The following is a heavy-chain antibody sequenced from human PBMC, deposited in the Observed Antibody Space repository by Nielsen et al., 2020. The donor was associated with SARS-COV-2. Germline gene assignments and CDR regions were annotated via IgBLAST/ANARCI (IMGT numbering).Heavy chain of an antibody. J-gene: IGHJ4*02. D-gene: IGHD1-26*01. CDR2: INPNSGGT. V-gene: IGHV1-18*01. CDR3: ARVSGSYCDY. Sequence: ASVKVSCKASGYTFTSYDINWVRQAPGQGLEWMGWINPNSGGTNYAQKLQGRVTMTTDTSTSTAYMELRSLRSDDTAVYYCARVSGSYCDYWGQGTLVTVSS. CDR1: GYTFTSYD.